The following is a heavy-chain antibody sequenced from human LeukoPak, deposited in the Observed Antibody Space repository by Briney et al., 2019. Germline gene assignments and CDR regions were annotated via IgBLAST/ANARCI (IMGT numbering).Heavy chain of an antibody. V-gene: IGHV7-4-1*02. CDR1: GYTFTSHA. Sequence: ASVKVSCKASGYTFTSHAMNWVRQAPGQGLEGMGWINTNTGNPTYAQAFTGRFVFSLDTSVSTAYLQISSLKAEDTAVYYCARQGPGYCSSTSCYGVGYWGQGTLVTVSS. CDR2: INTNTGNP. J-gene: IGHJ4*02. D-gene: IGHD2-2*01. CDR3: ARQGPGYCSSTSCYGVGY.